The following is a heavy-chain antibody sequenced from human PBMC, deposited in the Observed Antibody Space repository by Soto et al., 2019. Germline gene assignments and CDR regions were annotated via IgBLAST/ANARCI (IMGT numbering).Heavy chain of an antibody. J-gene: IGHJ5*02. Sequence: PSETLSLTCTVSCGSIRSYYWSWIRQPPGNGLDWIGYIYYSVITSXXPSLKSRXXISVDTSKNHXSLKLXSVTAADTAVYYCARVPGPWGQGTLVTVSS. V-gene: IGHV4-59*12. CDR1: CGSIRSYY. CDR3: ARVPGP. D-gene: IGHD7-27*01. CDR2: IYYSVIT.